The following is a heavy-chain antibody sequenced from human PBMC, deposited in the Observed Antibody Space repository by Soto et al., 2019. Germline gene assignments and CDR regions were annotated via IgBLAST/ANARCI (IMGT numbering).Heavy chain of an antibody. J-gene: IGHJ4*02. CDR1: GGSISSSSYY. CDR3: ARLSSYIDY. V-gene: IGHV4-39*01. D-gene: IGHD2-2*02. Sequence: QLQLQESGPGLVKPSETLSLTCTVSGGSISSSSYYWGWIRQPPGKGLEWIGSIYYSGSTYYNPSLKIRVTLSVDTSKNQFSLKLSSVTAADTAVYYCARLSSYIDYWGQGTLGTVSS. CDR2: IYYSGST.